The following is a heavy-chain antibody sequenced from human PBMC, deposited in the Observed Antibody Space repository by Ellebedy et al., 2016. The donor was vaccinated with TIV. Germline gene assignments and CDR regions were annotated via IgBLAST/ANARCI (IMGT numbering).Heavy chain of an antibody. CDR2: IYLGDSDT. J-gene: IGHJ6*02. Sequence: GESLKISCKGSGYSFTSYWIGWVRQMPGKGLEWMGIIYLGDSDTRYSPSFQGQVTISADKSISTAYLQWNSLKASDTAMYYCARLPDYDGMDVWGQGTTVTVSS. CDR1: GYSFTSYW. CDR3: ARLPDYDGMDV. V-gene: IGHV5-51*01.